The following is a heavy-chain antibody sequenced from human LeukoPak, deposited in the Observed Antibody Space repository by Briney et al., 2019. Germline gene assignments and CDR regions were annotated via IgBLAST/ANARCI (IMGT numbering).Heavy chain of an antibody. CDR3: AKGVRSTSFRRDYFDY. CDR1: GFTFSSYG. Sequence: PGGSLRLSCAASGFTFSSYGMHWVRQVPGKGLEWVSAISGSGGSTYYADSVKGRFTISRDNSRNTLYLQMNSLRAEDTAVYYCAKGVRSTSFRRDYFDYWGQGTLVTVSS. V-gene: IGHV3-23*01. CDR2: ISGSGGST. J-gene: IGHJ4*02. D-gene: IGHD2-2*01.